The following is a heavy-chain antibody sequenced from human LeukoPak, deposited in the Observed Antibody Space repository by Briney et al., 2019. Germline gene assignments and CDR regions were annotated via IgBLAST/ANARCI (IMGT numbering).Heavy chain of an antibody. CDR3: AREPPSGYYDAY. D-gene: IGHD3-3*01. V-gene: IGHV3-66*02. CDR1: GFTVSSNY. CDR2: IYSGGST. J-gene: IGHJ4*02. Sequence: GGSLRLSCAASGFTVSSNYMSWVRQAPGKGLEWVSVIYSGGSTYYADSVKGRFTISRDNSKNTLYLQMNSLRAEDTAVYYCAREPPSGYYDAYWGQGTLVTVSS.